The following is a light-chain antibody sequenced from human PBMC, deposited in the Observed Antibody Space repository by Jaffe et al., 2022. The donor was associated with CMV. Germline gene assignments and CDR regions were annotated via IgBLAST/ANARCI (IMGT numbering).Light chain of an antibody. V-gene: IGLV1-44*01. CDR3: AAWDDNVNDPGVA. CDR1: SSNIAVQT. CDR2: NTN. Sequence: QSVLTQPPSASGTPGQRVTISCSGGSSNIAVQTVNWYQQLPGTAPKLLIYNTNQRPSGVPDRFSGSKSGTSASLAISGLQSEDEADYYCAAWDDNVNDPGVAFGGGTKLTVL. J-gene: IGLJ2*01.